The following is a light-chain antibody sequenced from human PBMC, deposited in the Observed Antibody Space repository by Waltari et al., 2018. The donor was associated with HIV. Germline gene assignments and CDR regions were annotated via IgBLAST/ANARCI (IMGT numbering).Light chain of an antibody. J-gene: IGLJ3*02. V-gene: IGLV2-11*01. CDR3: YSYADKYTWV. CDR1: SSDVGGYNY. Sequence: QSALTQPRSMSGSPGQSVTISCPGTSSDVGGYNYVSWYQQHPAKAPKLMIFDVNKRPSGVPDRFSGSKSGNTASLTISGLQAEDEADYYCYSYADKYTWVFGGGTKLTVL. CDR2: DVN.